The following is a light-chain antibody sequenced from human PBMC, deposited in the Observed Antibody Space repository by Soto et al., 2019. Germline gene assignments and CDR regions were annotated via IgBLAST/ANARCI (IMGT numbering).Light chain of an antibody. V-gene: IGKV3-20*01. CDR3: QQYGSSPCT. Sequence: IVLTHAPATLCLSPGEIATLSGRASQSVSSRYLAWYQQKLGRAPRLLIYDASTRATGIPDRFSGRGSGTHFTLTISRLEPEDFALYYCQQYGSSPCTFGQGTQLDIK. J-gene: IGKJ5*01. CDR1: QSVSSRY. CDR2: DAS.